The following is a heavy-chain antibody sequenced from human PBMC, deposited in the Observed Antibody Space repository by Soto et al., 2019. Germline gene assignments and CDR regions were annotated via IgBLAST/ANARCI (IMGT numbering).Heavy chain of an antibody. D-gene: IGHD2-21*01. CDR1: GFTFSDYY. CDR2: ITTSSNI. CDR3: ARSQGDRVVDY. J-gene: IGHJ4*02. V-gene: IGHV3-11*01. Sequence: QVQLVESGGGLVKPGGSLRLSCAASGFTFSDYYMSWIRQAPGKGLEWLSYITTSSNIYSADSVKGRFTISRDNAKNSLYRQMNSLRAEDTAVYYCARSQGDRVVDYWGQGTLVTVSS.